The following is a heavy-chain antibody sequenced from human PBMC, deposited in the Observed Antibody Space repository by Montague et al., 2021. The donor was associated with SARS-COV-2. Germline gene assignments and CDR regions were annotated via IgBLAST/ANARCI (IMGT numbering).Heavy chain of an antibody. Sequence: SETLSLTCTVPGGSITNYYWTWIRQPPGRGLEWIGYIYYSATTNYNPSLKSRVTMSIDTSKNQFSLSLSSVTAADSAAYYCARLRRGTYYVSFDPWGQGTLVSVSS. J-gene: IGHJ5*02. CDR1: GGSITNYY. CDR3: ARLRRGTYYVSFDP. CDR2: IYYSATT. D-gene: IGHD1-26*01. V-gene: IGHV4-59*12.